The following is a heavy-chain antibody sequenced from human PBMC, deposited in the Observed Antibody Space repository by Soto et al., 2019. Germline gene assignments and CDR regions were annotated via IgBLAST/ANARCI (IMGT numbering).Heavy chain of an antibody. CDR1: GFTFSSYA. V-gene: IGHV3-23*01. Sequence: GGSLRLSCAASGFTFSSYAMSWVRQAPGKGLEWVSAISGSGGSTYYADSVKGRFTISRDNSKNTLYLQMNSLRAEDTAVYYCAKEYYDILTGQPAEDAFDIWGQGTMVTVSS. D-gene: IGHD3-9*01. CDR3: AKEYYDILTGQPAEDAFDI. J-gene: IGHJ3*02. CDR2: ISGSGGST.